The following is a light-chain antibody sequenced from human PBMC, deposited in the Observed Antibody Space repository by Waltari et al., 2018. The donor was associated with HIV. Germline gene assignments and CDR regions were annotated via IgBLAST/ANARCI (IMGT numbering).Light chain of an antibody. CDR3: ASWDDSLNGLYV. CDR2: SNS. J-gene: IGLJ1*01. CDR1: SSNIGSNT. V-gene: IGLV1-44*01. Sequence: QSVLTQPPSASATPGQRVTIPCSGNSSNIGSNTVNCYLQPPGTAPKLLIYSNSQRPSGVPARFSGSKSGTSASLAISGLQSEDEAHYYCASWDDSLNGLYVFGPGTKVTVL.